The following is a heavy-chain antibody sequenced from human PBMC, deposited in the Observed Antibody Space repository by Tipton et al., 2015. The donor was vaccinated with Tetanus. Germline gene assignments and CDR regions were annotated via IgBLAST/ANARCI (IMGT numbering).Heavy chain of an antibody. CDR1: GDSVSSTNAG. J-gene: IGHJ5*02. Sequence: TLSLTCVISGDSVSSTNAGWNWIRQSPSRGLEWLGRTYYRSSWYTDYAESVKRRITIIPDTSNNRFFLQLNSVTPDDAAVYYCARGGNWNYDRYWFDPWGQGILVTVSS. CDR3: ARGGNWNYDRYWFDP. V-gene: IGHV6-1*01. CDR2: TYYRSSWYT. D-gene: IGHD1-7*01.